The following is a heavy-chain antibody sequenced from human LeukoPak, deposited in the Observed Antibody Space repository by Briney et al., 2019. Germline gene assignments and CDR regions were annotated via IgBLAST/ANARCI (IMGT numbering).Heavy chain of an antibody. CDR3: TRMTAGHDY. J-gene: IGHJ4*02. D-gene: IGHD2-21*02. CDR1: GVSFDDYY. CDR2: INHSGYT. Sequence: SETLSLTCAVSGVSFDDYYWARVRQTPGKGLEWIGEINHSGYTNDSPSLKSRVTLSIDTSRKQFSLNLRSVTVADAGIYYCTRMTAGHDYWGQGTLVTVSS. V-gene: IGHV4-34*01.